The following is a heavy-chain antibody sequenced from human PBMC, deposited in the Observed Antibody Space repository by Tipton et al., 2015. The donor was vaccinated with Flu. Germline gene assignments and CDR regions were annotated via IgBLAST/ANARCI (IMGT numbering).Heavy chain of an antibody. Sequence: TLSLTCTVSGYSISSRYYWGWIRQPPGKGLEWIGCVYHGGTTYYNPSPKSRVTMSLDTSRNQVSLQLTSVTAADSAVYYCATTTYYYGSGSHDYWGQGTLVTVSS. CDR3: ATTTYYYGSGSHDY. D-gene: IGHD3-10*01. CDR2: VYHGGTT. J-gene: IGHJ4*02. V-gene: IGHV4-38-2*02. CDR1: GYSISSRYY.